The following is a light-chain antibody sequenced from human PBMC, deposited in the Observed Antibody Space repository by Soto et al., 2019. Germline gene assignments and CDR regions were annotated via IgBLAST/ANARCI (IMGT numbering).Light chain of an antibody. Sequence: SYELTQPPSVSVSPGQTASITCSGDELGHRDASWYQQKPGQSPVLVIYGNNKRPSGIPERFSGSNSGSTATLTISGTQTMDEADYYCQAWDSTTARFGGGTKLTVL. CDR2: GNN. V-gene: IGLV3-1*01. J-gene: IGLJ2*01. CDR3: QAWDSTTAR. CDR1: ELGHRD.